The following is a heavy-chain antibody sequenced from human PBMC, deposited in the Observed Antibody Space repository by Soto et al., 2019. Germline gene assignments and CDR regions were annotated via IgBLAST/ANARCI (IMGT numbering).Heavy chain of an antibody. CDR2: ISSKGGST. D-gene: IGHD3-10*01. J-gene: IGHJ4*02. CDR1: GFTFSSYA. CDR3: VKEARDYYGSGSYYLFDY. V-gene: IGHV3-64D*08. Sequence: GGSLRLSCSASGFTFSSYAMHWVRQAPGKGLEYVSAISSKGGSTYYADYVKGRFTISRDNSKNTLYLQKSRLRAEDKAEYYVVKEARDYYGSGSYYLFDYWGQGTLVTVSS.